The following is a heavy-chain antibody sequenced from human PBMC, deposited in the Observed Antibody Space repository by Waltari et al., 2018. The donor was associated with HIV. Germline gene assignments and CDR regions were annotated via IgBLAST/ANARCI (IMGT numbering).Heavy chain of an antibody. D-gene: IGHD6-19*01. Sequence: EMQLVESGGGLVQPDGSLRLSCAASGFTFHAYAMHWVRQAPGKGLEWVSGIHWNSGGTGYGDSVKGRFSISRDNAKNSLYLQMNSLRPEDTALYYCAKTSGPTGWDAFDYWGQGTLVAVSS. CDR3: AKTSGPTGWDAFDY. CDR1: GFTFHAYA. J-gene: IGHJ4*02. CDR2: IHWNSGGT. V-gene: IGHV3-9*01.